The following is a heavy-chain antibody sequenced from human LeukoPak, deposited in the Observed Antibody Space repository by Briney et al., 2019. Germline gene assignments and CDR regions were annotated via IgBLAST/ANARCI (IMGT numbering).Heavy chain of an antibody. V-gene: IGHV4-31*03. Sequence: PSETLSLTCTVSGGSISSGGYFWSWIRQHPGKGLEWIGSISSSGSTLYSPSLKRRVTISVDTSKNQFSLKLSSVTAADTAVYYCARADNLNAFDYWGQGTRVTVSS. CDR3: ARADNLNAFDY. J-gene: IGHJ4*02. CDR2: ISSSGST. D-gene: IGHD1-1*01. CDR1: GGSISSGGYF.